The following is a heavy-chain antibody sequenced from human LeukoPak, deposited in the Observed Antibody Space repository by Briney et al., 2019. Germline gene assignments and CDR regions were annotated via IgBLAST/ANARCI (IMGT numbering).Heavy chain of an antibody. CDR3: ARRDSSGWYYFDY. CDR1: GASISSRSYY. J-gene: IGHJ4*02. Sequence: SETLSLTCIVSGASISSRSYYWGWIRQPPGKGLEWIGSIYYYGSTYYNPSLKSRVTISVDTSENQFSLNLTSVTAADTAVYYCARRDSSGWYYFDYWGQGTLVTVYS. V-gene: IGHV4-39*01. D-gene: IGHD6-19*01. CDR2: IYYYGST.